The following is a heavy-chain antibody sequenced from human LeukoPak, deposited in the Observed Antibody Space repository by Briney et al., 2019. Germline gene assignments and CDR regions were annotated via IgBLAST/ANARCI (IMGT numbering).Heavy chain of an antibody. D-gene: IGHD2-21*02. V-gene: IGHV4-61*02. J-gene: IGHJ6*03. CDR3: ARVPCGGDCRGHHYDYYMDV. CDR2: IYTRGST. CDR1: GGSISSGSYY. Sequence: PSQTLSLTCTVPGGSISSGSYYWSWIRQPAGKGLEWIVRIYTRGSTNYNPSLKSRVTISVDTSKNQFSQKLSSVTAADTAVYYCARVPCGGDCRGHHYDYYMDVWGKGTTVTISS.